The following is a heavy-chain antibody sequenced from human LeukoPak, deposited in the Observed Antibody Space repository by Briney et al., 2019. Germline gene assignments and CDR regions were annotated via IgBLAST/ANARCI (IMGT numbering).Heavy chain of an antibody. V-gene: IGHV3-49*04. CDR3: TRGAYYYDSSGYPRFDY. Sequence: GGSLRLSCTPSGFTFGYYAMSWVRQAPGKGLEWVGFIRSKGYGGTTEYAASVKGRFTISRDGSKTIAYLQMNSLKTEDTAVYYCTRGAYYYDSSGYPRFDYWGQGTVVTVSS. CDR1: GFTFGYYA. CDR2: IRSKGYGGTT. J-gene: IGHJ4*02. D-gene: IGHD3-22*01.